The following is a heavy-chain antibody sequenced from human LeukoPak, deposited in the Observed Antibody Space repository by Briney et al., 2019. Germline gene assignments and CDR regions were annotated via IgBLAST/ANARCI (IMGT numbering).Heavy chain of an antibody. Sequence: GRSLRLSRAASGFTFSSYAMHWVRQAPGKGLEWVAVISYDGSNKYYADSVKGRFTISRDNSKNTLYLQMNSLRAEDTAVYYCARVDASAYCGGDCYSYYYYYGMDVWGQGTTVTVSS. CDR3: ARVDASAYCGGDCYSYYYYYGMDV. J-gene: IGHJ6*02. V-gene: IGHV3-30-3*01. CDR2: ISYDGSNK. D-gene: IGHD2-21*02. CDR1: GFTFSSYA.